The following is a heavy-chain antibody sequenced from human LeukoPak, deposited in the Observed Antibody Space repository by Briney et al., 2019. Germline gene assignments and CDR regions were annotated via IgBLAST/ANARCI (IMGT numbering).Heavy chain of an antibody. CDR3: AKHSSGYHLYNWFDP. CDR2: ISGSGGST. Sequence: GGSLRLSCAASGFTFSSYAMSWVRQAPGKGLEWVSAISGSGGSTYYADSVKGRFTISRDNSKNTLYLQMNSLRAEDTAVYYCAKHSSGYHLYNWFDPWGQGTLVTVSS. D-gene: IGHD3-22*01. J-gene: IGHJ5*02. V-gene: IGHV3-23*01. CDR1: GFTFSSYA.